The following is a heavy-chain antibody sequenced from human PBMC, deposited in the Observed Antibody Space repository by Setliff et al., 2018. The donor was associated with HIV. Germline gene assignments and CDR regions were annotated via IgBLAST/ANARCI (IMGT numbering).Heavy chain of an antibody. V-gene: IGHV4-39*07. D-gene: IGHD6-19*01. J-gene: IGHJ5*02. CDR1: GDSFSSNTNH. Sequence: PSETLSLTCTVSGDSFSSNTNHWGWIRQPPGKGLEWIGNIFHSGKTYYNPSLKSRVTVSLDTSKNQISLNLTSVTAADTAVYYCVRGYSSGYFKEDNWFDPWGQGALVTVSS. CDR3: VRGYSSGYFKEDNWFDP. CDR2: IFHSGKT.